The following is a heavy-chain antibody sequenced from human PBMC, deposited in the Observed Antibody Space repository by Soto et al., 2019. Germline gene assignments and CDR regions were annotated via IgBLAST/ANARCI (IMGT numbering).Heavy chain of an antibody. CDR1: GSTFSSYT. CDR3: ARDFSYDILPGVAFDI. V-gene: IGHV1-2*04. D-gene: IGHD3-9*01. Sequence: ASEKVSCKASGSTFSSYTISWVRQPPGQGLEWIGWITPNSGGTNDAQMFQGWVTLTSDASISTAYMGLSRLRSDDTAVYYCARDFSYDILPGVAFDIWGQGTMVTVSS. J-gene: IGHJ3*02. CDR2: ITPNSGGT.